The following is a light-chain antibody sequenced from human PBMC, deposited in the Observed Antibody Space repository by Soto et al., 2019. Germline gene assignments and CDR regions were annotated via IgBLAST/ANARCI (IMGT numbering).Light chain of an antibody. CDR3: QQYDNLRIT. CDR2: DAS. J-gene: IGKJ3*01. CDR1: QDISNY. Sequence: DIQMTQSPSSLSASVGDRVTITCQASQDISNYLNWYQQKPGKAPKLLIYDASNLETGVPSRFSGSGSGTDFTFTISSLQTEDIATYYCQQYDNLRITFGPGTKVDIK. V-gene: IGKV1-33*01.